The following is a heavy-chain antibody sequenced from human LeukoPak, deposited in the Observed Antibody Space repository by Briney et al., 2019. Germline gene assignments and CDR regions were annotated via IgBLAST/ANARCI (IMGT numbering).Heavy chain of an antibody. CDR3: AKIVRIVVVPAAINWFDP. J-gene: IGHJ5*02. Sequence: GGSLRLSCAASGFTFSSYAMSWARQAPGKGLEWVSAISGSGGSTYYADSVKGRFTISRDNSKNTLYLQMNSLRAEDTAVYYCAKIVRIVVVPAAINWFDPWGQGTLVTVSS. CDR1: GFTFSSYA. D-gene: IGHD2-2*01. V-gene: IGHV3-23*01. CDR2: ISGSGGST.